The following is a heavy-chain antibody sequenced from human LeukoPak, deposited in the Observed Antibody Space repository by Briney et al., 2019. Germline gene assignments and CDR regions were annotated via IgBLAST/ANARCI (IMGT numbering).Heavy chain of an antibody. J-gene: IGHJ4*02. CDR2: IYTSGST. CDR1: GGSISSGSYY. CDR3: ARSSRTSFDY. Sequence: SETLSLTCTVSGGSISSGSYYWSWIWQPAGKGLEWIGRIYTSGSTNYNPSLKSRVTISVDTSKNQFSLKLSSVTAADTAVYYCARSSRTSFDYWGQGTLVTVSS. D-gene: IGHD2-2*01. V-gene: IGHV4-61*02.